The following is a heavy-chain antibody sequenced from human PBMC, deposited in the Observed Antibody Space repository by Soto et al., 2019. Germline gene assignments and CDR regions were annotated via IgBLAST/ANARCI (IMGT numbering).Heavy chain of an antibody. Sequence: ASVKVSCKASGYTFTSYGISWVRQAPGQGLEWMGWISAYNGNTNYAQKFQGRVTITADESTSTAYMELSSLRSEDTAVYYCARGRRRVPQREGYYYDSSGYYPHYYYYGMDVWGQGTTVTVSS. J-gene: IGHJ6*02. CDR1: GYTFTSYG. CDR3: ARGRRRVPQREGYYYDSSGYYPHYYYYGMDV. D-gene: IGHD3-22*01. CDR2: ISAYNGNT. V-gene: IGHV1-18*01.